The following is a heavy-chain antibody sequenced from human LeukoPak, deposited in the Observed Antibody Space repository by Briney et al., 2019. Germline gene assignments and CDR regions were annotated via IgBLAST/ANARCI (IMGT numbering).Heavy chain of an antibody. CDR1: GFTFSSYN. CDR2: ITSGSSHI. D-gene: IGHD1-26*01. J-gene: IGHJ6*03. V-gene: IGHV3-21*01. CDR3: ARDPYSGSYGADYYYYMDV. Sequence: PGGSLRLSCADSGFTFSSYNMNWVRQTPGQGLGWVSSITSGSSHIHYADSVKGRFTISRDNAKSSLYLQMNSLRAEDTAVYYCARDPYSGSYGADYYYYMDVWGKGTTVTISS.